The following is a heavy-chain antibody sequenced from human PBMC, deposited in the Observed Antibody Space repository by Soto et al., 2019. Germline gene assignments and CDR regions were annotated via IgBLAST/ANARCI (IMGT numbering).Heavy chain of an antibody. J-gene: IGHJ4*02. Sequence: EEQLLESGGGLVQPGGSLRLSCAGSGFIFRNYAMSWVRQAPGKGVEWVSTISGSDGNIYYADSVKGRFTISRDNSKNTLYLQMNSLRAEDTAIYTCARCQSGRTTHFDNWGQGTLVTVSS. CDR2: ISGSDGNI. CDR3: ARCQSGRTTHFDN. V-gene: IGHV3-23*01. D-gene: IGHD5-12*01. CDR1: GFIFRNYA.